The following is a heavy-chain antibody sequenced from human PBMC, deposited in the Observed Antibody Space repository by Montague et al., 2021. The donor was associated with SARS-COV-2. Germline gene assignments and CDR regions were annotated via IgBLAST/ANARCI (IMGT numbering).Heavy chain of an antibody. Sequence: SETLSLTCSLSGGSLSTYYCSWIRQPPGKGLEWIGYIDDSGTTRXNPSLRSRPTISLDLSKNQFTLKLSSVIAADTAVYYCASSIVVVTAPNYYGMDVWGQGTTVTVSS. CDR2: IDDSGTT. CDR3: ASSIVVVTAPNYYGMDV. V-gene: IGHV4-59*08. D-gene: IGHD2-21*02. J-gene: IGHJ6*02. CDR1: GGSLSTYY.